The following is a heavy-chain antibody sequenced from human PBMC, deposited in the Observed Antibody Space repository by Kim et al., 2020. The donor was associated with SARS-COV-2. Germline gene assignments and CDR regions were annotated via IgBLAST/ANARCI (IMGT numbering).Heavy chain of an antibody. V-gene: IGHV3-7*01. D-gene: IGHD6-19*01. Sequence: GGSLRHSCAASGFTFSIYWMTWVRQAPGKGLEWVANIKQDGNQKYYVDSVKGRFTISRDNAKNSLYLQMNSLRAEDTAVYYCARDGELYSSGKDAYDIWG. CDR3: ARDGELYSSGKDAYDI. J-gene: IGHJ3*02. CDR1: GFTFSIYW. CDR2: IKQDGNQK.